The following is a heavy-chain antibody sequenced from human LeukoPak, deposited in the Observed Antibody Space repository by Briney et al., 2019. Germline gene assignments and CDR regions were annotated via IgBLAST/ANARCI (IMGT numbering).Heavy chain of an antibody. D-gene: IGHD2/OR15-2a*01. CDR2: ISSTASYI. CDR3: ARVSDNDAFDI. V-gene: IGHV3-21*04. J-gene: IGHJ3*02. CDR1: GFTFSSYF. Sequence: GGSLRLSCAASGFTFSSYFMNSVRLAPGKGLEWVSSISSTASYIYYADSVKGRFPISRDNAKNSLYLQMNSLIAEDTALYYCARVSDNDAFDIWGQGTMVTVSS.